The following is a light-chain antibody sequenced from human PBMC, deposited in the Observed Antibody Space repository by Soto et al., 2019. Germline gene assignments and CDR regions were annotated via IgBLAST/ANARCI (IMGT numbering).Light chain of an antibody. CDR3: SSYTSRSTLV. CDR1: SSDVGGYNY. V-gene: IGLV2-14*01. CDR2: EVN. Sequence: QSALTQPASVSGSPGQSITISCTGTSSDVGGYNYVSWYQQHPGKAPKLMIYEVNYRPSGVSNRFSGSKSGNTASLTISGLQAEDEADYYCSSYTSRSTLVFGGGTKVTVL. J-gene: IGLJ2*01.